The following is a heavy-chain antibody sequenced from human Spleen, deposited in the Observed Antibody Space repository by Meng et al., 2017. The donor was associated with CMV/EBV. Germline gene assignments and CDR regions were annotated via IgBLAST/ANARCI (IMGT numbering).Heavy chain of an antibody. CDR3: ARGEIEMATVD. CDR2: IYHSGST. Sequence: SETLSLTCTVSGGSIRSSFYYWGWIRQPPGKGLEWIGSIYHSGSTYYNPSLKSRVTISVDTSKNQFSLKLSSVTAADTAVYYCARGEIEMATVDWGQGTLVTVSS. D-gene: IGHD5-24*01. J-gene: IGHJ4*02. V-gene: IGHV4-39*07. CDR1: GGSIRSSFYY.